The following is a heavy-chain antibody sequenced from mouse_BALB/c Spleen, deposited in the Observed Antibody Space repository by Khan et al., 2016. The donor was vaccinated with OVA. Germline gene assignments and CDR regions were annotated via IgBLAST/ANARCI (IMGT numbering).Heavy chain of an antibody. CDR2: INTNSGVP. V-gene: IGHV9-4*02. CDR3: ASGYGYVWYFDF. D-gene: IGHD2-2*01. CDR1: GYTFTTAG. J-gene: IGHJ1*01. Sequence: QIQLVQSGPELKKPGATVRISCKASGYTFTTAGMQWVQKMPGKGLKWIGWINTNSGVPKYAEDFKGRFAFSSENSASTAYLQMTNLKTEDPATYFCASGYGYVWYFDFWGEGTTVTVSA.